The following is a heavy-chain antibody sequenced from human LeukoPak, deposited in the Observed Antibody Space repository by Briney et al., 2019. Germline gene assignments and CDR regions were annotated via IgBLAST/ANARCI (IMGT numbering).Heavy chain of an antibody. Sequence: ASVKVSCKASGYTFTSYAMNWVRQAPGQGLEWMGWISAYNGNTNYAQKLQGRVTMTTDTSTSTAYMELRSLRSDDTAVYYCARYYARITMVRGVAFDPWGQGTPVTVSS. CDR3: ARYYARITMVRGVAFDP. J-gene: IGHJ5*02. D-gene: IGHD3-10*01. CDR2: ISAYNGNT. CDR1: GYTFTSYA. V-gene: IGHV1-18*01.